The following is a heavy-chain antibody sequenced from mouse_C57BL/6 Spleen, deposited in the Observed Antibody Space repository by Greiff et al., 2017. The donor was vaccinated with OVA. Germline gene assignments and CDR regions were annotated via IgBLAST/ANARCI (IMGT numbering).Heavy chain of an antibody. Sequence: QVQLQQSGPGLVQPSQSLSITCTVSGFSLTSYGVHWVRQSPGKGLEWLGVIWRGGSTDYNAAFMSRLSITKDNSKSQVFFKMNSLQADDTAIYYCAKNPPDYYGSSYWYFDVWGTGTTVTVSS. V-gene: IGHV2-5*01. J-gene: IGHJ1*03. CDR1: GFSLTSYG. CDR2: IWRGGST. CDR3: AKNPPDYYGSSYWYFDV. D-gene: IGHD1-1*01.